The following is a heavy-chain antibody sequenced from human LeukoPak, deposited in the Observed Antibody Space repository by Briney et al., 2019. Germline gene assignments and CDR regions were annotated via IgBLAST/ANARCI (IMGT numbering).Heavy chain of an antibody. CDR1: GYTFTGYY. CDR2: INPNSGGT. V-gene: IGHV1-2*02. J-gene: IGHJ5*02. D-gene: IGHD6-19*01. Sequence: ASVKVSCKASGYTFTGYYMHWVRQAPGQGLEWMGWINPNSGGTNYAQKFQGRVTMTRDTSISTVYMELSRLRSDDTAVYYCARGSVAVTNWFDPWGQGTLVTVFS. CDR3: ARGSVAVTNWFDP.